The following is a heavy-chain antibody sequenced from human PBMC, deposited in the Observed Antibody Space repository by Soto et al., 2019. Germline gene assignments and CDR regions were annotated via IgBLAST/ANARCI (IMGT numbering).Heavy chain of an antibody. Sequence: QAQLEQSGGEVKKPGSSVKVSCKASRVAFNKFIVTWVRQAPGLGLEWVGGIIPVFGTANYAQKFQGRVTITADESTSTSYMEVNNLRSEDTAVYYCVRDSRTGCSSINCYMHWGQGTLVTVSS. CDR1: RVAFNKFI. CDR3: VRDSRTGCSSINCYMH. D-gene: IGHD2-15*01. CDR2: IIPVFGTA. J-gene: IGHJ4*02. V-gene: IGHV1-69*01.